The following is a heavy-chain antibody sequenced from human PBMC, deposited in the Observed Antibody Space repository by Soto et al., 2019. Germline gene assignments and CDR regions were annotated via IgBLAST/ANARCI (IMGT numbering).Heavy chain of an antibody. CDR2: INSNTGKP. CDR3: AREMSVRGGFHX. J-gene: IGHJ5*02. Sequence: ASVKVSCKASGYTFTSYAMNWVRQAPGQGLEWRGFINSNTGKPKYAKVLTGRFVFSLDTSVSKAYLQICSLNAQDTAVYYCAREMSVRGGFHXWGQATLVTVSX. CDR1: GYTFTSYA. V-gene: IGHV7-4-1*01.